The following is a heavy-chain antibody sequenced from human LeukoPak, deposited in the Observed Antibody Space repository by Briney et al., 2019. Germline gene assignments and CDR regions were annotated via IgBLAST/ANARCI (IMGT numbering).Heavy chain of an antibody. J-gene: IGHJ4*02. CDR1: GFTFRSSA. V-gene: IGHV3-23*01. D-gene: IGHD3-16*01. CDR3: AKIYGYVWGPFDY. CDR2: ITGSGGST. Sequence: PGGSPRLSCAASGFTFRSSAMSWVRQAPGTGLEWVSSITGSGGSTYYAESAKGRFTISRDNSKNTLFLQMSSLRAEDTAVYYCAKIYGYVWGPFDYWGQGALVTVSS.